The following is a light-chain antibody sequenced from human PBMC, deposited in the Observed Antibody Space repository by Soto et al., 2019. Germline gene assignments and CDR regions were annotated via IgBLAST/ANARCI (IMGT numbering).Light chain of an antibody. CDR2: VAS. V-gene: IGKV3-20*01. CDR1: QSVSSNY. J-gene: IGKJ2*01. CDR3: QQYGSSPYT. Sequence: ENVLTQSPGTLSLSPGDRATLSCRASQSVSSNYFAWYQQIPGQPPRLLIYVASTRAPGIPDRFSGSDSGTDFTLTISRLEPEDFAVYYCQQYGSSPYTFGQGTKLEIK.